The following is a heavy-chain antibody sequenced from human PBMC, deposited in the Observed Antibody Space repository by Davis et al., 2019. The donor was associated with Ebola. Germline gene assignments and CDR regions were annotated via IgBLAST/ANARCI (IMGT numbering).Heavy chain of an antibody. CDR3: GRDAWYTVRGIADYLDY. Sequence: ASVKVSCKASGYTFTDYHMHWVRQAPGQGLEWMGIINPDDSSTSYSQNFQGRVTMTRDTSTSTVYMEMTSLRSEDTAVYYCGRDAWYTVRGIADYLDYWGQGTPITVSS. CDR1: GYTFTDYH. J-gene: IGHJ4*02. V-gene: IGHV1-46*01. CDR2: INPDDSST. D-gene: IGHD3-10*01.